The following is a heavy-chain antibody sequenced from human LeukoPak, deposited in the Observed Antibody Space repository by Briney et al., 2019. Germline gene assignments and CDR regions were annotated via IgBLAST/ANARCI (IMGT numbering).Heavy chain of an antibody. CDR1: GDSVSSKSTA. J-gene: IGHJ4*02. CDR3: TREVAGTGGFDY. CDR2: TYYRCKWYT. Sequence: SQTLSLTCAISGDSVSSKSTAWNWIRQSPSRRLEWLGRTYYRCKWYTGYAVSVKGRITINPDTSKNQFSLQLNSVTPEDTAVYYCTREVAGTGGFDYWGQGITVTVSS. V-gene: IGHV6-1*01. D-gene: IGHD6-13*01.